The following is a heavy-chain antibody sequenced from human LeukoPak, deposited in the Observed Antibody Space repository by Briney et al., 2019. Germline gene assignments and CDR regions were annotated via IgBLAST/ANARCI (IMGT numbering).Heavy chain of an antibody. J-gene: IGHJ4*02. CDR2: ISAYNGNT. CDR3: ARTPVGFNTVTPTDVRY. Sequence: ASVKVSCKASGYTFTSYGISWVRQAPGQGLEWMGWISAYNGNTNYAQKLQGRVTMTTDTSTSTAYMELRSLRSDDTAVYYCARTPVGFNTVTPTDVRYWGQGTLVTVSS. V-gene: IGHV1-18*01. D-gene: IGHD4-17*01. CDR1: GYTFTSYG.